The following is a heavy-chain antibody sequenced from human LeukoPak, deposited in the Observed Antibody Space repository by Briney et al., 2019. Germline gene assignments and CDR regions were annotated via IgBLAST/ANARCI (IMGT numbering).Heavy chain of an antibody. J-gene: IGHJ4*02. CDR2: INDNGGRI. V-gene: IGHV3-23*01. D-gene: IGHD2-2*01. Sequence: PGGSLRLSCETSGYTFNTYAMSWVRQTPGQGLEWVSAINDNGGRIYYADSVKGRFTISRNNSKNTLYLQMNSLRAEDTAIYYCARGQYCSSTTSIFDCWGQGTLVTVSS. CDR3: ARGQYCSSTTSIFDC. CDR1: GYTFNTYA.